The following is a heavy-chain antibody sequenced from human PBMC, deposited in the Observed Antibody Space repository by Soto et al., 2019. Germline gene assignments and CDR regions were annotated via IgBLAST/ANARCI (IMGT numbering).Heavy chain of an antibody. CDR1: GGSVSSYY. CDR3: ARARDFGAARYYYDLDV. V-gene: IGHV4-59*02. J-gene: IGHJ6*02. D-gene: IGHD2-21*01. CDR2: IYYSEST. Sequence: SETLSLTCTVSGGSVSSYYWSWIRQPPGKGLEWIGYIYYSESTNYNPSLKSRVTISLDTSKNQFSLKLRSVTAADTAVYYCARARDFGAARYYYDLDVWGPGTTVTVS.